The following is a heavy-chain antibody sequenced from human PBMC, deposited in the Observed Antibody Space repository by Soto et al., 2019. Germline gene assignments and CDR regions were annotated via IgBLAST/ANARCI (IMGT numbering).Heavy chain of an antibody. CDR1: GFTFSSYW. CDR2: INSDGSST. CDR3: AREVVATIQILYYYYYYGMDV. D-gene: IGHD5-12*01. V-gene: IGHV3-74*01. J-gene: IGHJ6*02. Sequence: GVSLRLSCAASGFTFSSYWMHWVRQAPGKGLVWISRINSDGSSTSYADSVKGRFTISRDNAKNTLYLQMNSLRAEDTAVYYCAREVVATIQILYYYYYYGMDVWGPGTTVTVSS.